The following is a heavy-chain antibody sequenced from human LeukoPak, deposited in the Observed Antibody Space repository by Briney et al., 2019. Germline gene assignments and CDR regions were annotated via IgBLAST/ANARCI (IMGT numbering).Heavy chain of an antibody. CDR3: AREGREGYNYPALDF. Sequence: GESLRLSCAASGFTFGSYWMTWVRQAPGKGLEWVANMKYDGIEKYYVDSVKGRFTISRDNTRNSLYLQMNSLRAEDTAVYYCAREGREGYNYPALDFWGQGILVTVSS. V-gene: IGHV3-7*05. CDR1: GFTFGSYW. D-gene: IGHD5-24*01. J-gene: IGHJ4*02. CDR2: MKYDGIEK.